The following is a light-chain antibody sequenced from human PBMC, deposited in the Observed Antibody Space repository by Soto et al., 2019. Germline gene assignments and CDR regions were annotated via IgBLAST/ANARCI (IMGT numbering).Light chain of an antibody. V-gene: IGKV1-5*01. CDR2: EAC. CDR3: QQYSSYLYT. CDR1: QSVSTW. J-gene: IGKJ2*01. Sequence: DIQRTQSPSTLSASVGDRVTITCRASQSVSTWLAWYQQKPGEAPEILIYEACSLEGGVPSMFSGSGYGTEFTLTISSLQPDDFATYYCQQYSSYLYTFGLGTKVEIK.